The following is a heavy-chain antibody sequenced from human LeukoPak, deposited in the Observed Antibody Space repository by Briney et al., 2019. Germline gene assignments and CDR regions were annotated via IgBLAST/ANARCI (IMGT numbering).Heavy chain of an antibody. V-gene: IGHV3-21*04. CDR3: AKDSSCWSGYYYYGMDV. J-gene: IGHJ6*02. CDR2: ISPTSSYM. CDR1: VFTFTDFY. D-gene: IGHD6-13*01. Sequence: GGSLRLSCAASVFTFTDFYMNWVRQAPGKGLEWVSWISPTSSYMYYADSVRGRFTISRDNSKNTLYLQMNSLRAEDTAVYYCAKDSSCWSGYYYYGMDVWGQGTTVTVSS.